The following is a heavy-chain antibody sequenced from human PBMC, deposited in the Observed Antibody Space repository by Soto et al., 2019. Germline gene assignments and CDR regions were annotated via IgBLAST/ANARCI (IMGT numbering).Heavy chain of an antibody. J-gene: IGHJ4*02. V-gene: IGHV3-23*01. D-gene: IGHD5-18*01. CDR3: ARLPYSYVSLYFFDF. Sequence: EVQLLESGGGLVQPGGSLRLSCEASGFTFNNYAVSWVRQAPGRGLEWVASISDRGGSTKYADSVNGRFTISRDNSRNTLFLHMDSLRPEGTAVYYCARLPYSYVSLYFFDFWGQGNLVTVSS. CDR1: GFTFNNYA. CDR2: ISDRGGST.